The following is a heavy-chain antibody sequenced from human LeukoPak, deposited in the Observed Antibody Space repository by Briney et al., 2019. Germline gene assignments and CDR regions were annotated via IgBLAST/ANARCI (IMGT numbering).Heavy chain of an antibody. CDR1: GFTFSSYW. V-gene: IGHV3-7*01. CDR3: AVSKGYCSGGSCYAKAALDY. Sequence: PGGSLRLSCAASGFTFSSYWMSWVRQAPGKGLEWVANIKQDGSEKYYVDSVKGRFTISRDNAKNSLYLQMNSLRAEDTAVYYCAVSKGYCSGGSCYAKAALDYWGQGTLVTVSS. CDR2: IKQDGSEK. D-gene: IGHD2-15*01. J-gene: IGHJ4*02.